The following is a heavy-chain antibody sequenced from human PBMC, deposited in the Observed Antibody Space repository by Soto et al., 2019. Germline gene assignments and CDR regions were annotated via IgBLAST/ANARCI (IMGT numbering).Heavy chain of an antibody. CDR1: GFTFSSYA. CDR3: AGFHFDY. J-gene: IGHJ4*02. CDR2: ISYDGSNK. V-gene: IGHV3-30-3*01. Sequence: VQLVESGGGLVKPGGSLRLSCAASGFTFSSYAMHWVRQAPGKGLEWVAVISYDGSNKYYADSVKGRFTISRDNSKNTLYLQMNSLRAEDTAVYYCAGFHFDYWGQGTLVTVSS.